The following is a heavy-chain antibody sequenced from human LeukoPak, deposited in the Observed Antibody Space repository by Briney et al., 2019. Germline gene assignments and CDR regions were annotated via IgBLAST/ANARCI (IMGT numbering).Heavy chain of an antibody. CDR1: GYTFTSYD. D-gene: IGHD2-2*01. CDR3: ARSPEQGVVPAAISWFDP. CDR2: MNPNSGNT. J-gene: IGHJ5*02. Sequence: ASVKVSCKASGYTFTSYDINWVRQATGQGLEWMGWMNPNSGNTGYAQKFQGRVTITRNTSISTAYMELSSLRSEDTAVYYCARSPEQGVVPAAISWFDPWGQGTLVTVSS. V-gene: IGHV1-8*03.